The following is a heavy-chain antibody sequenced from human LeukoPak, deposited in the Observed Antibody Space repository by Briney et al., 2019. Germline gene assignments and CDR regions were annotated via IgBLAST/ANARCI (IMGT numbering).Heavy chain of an antibody. CDR3: ARGSGLKD. Sequence: GRSLRLSCAASGFTFSSYAMHWVRQAPGKGLEWVAVISYDGSNKYYADSVKGRFTISRDNSKNTLYLQMNSLRAEDTAVYYCARGSGLKDWGQGTLVTVSS. D-gene: IGHD3-10*01. V-gene: IGHV3-30-3*01. J-gene: IGHJ4*02. CDR2: ISYDGSNK. CDR1: GFTFSSYA.